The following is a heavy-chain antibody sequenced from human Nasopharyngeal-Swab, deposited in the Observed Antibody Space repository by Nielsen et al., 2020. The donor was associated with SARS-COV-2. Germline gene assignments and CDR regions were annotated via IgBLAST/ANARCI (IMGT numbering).Heavy chain of an antibody. CDR2: IIPIFGTA. V-gene: IGHV1-69*13. CDR1: GGTFSSYA. J-gene: IGHJ6*02. CDR3: ARARMVRGVMGVYYYYGMDV. D-gene: IGHD3-10*01. Sequence: SVKVSCKASGGTFSSYAISWVRQAPGQGLEWVGGIIPIFGTANYAQKFQGRVTITADESTSTAYMELSSLRSEDTAVYYCARARMVRGVMGVYYYYGMDVWGQGTTVTVSS.